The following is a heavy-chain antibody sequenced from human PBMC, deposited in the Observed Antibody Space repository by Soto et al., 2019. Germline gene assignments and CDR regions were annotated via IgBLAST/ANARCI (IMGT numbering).Heavy chain of an antibody. V-gene: IGHV4-59*01. Sequence: QVQLQESGPGLVKPSETLSLTRTVSGGSFSSSYWSWIRQPPGKGLEWIGNIYYSGSTNYNPSLESRVTISVDTSRNQFSLKLTSVTAADTAVYYCARVPLTRIAAAGRPYYFDYWAQGTLVTVSS. D-gene: IGHD6-13*01. CDR3: ARVPLTRIAAAGRPYYFDY. J-gene: IGHJ4*02. CDR2: IYYSGST. CDR1: GGSFSSSY.